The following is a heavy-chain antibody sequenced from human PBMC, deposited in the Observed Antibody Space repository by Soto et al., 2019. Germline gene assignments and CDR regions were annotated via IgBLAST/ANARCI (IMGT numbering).Heavy chain of an antibody. CDR1: AFSFSDYS. V-gene: IGHV3-23*01. CDR3: AREARYDRGVYHYEGIDY. D-gene: IGHD3-22*01. J-gene: IGHJ4*02. CDR2: FSAGGDYR. Sequence: EVQLLQSGGGLAQPGGSLTLSCAASAFSFSDYSMNWVRRAPGKGLEWVSAFSAGGDYRHYADSVKGRFTISRDNAKNTLFLQMNSLRAEDTARYYCAREARYDRGVYHYEGIDYWGQGTLGTVSS.